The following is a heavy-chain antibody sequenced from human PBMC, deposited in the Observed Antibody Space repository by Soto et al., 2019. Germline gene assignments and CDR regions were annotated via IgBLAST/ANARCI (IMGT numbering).Heavy chain of an antibody. D-gene: IGHD2-21*01. CDR2: ISVYNGDT. CDR1: GYTFTTYG. CDR3: ARVYCGGDCFSGGDFDY. J-gene: IGHJ4*02. Sequence: QVQLVQSGTEVKKAGSAVKVSCKTSGYTFTTYGISWIRQAPGQGLEWIAWISVYNGDTNYAQNVQGRLTMTTDTLTTTAYLELRSLRSDDTAVYYCARVYCGGDCFSGGDFDYWGQGTLVTVS. V-gene: IGHV1-18*01.